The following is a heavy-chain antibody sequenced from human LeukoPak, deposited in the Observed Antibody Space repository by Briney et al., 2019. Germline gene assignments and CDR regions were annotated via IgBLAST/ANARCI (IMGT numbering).Heavy chain of an antibody. CDR1: GYTFTSYA. Sequence: ASVKVSCKASGYTFTSYAIHWGRQAPGQRLEWMGGINAGSGNTKYLEEFQGRVTITRDTAASTAYMELRSLRSDDKAVYYCAFSSYYLQGNYYYMDVWGKGTTVTVSS. V-gene: IGHV1-3*03. CDR3: AFSSYYLQGNYYYMDV. J-gene: IGHJ6*03. D-gene: IGHD1-26*01. CDR2: INAGSGNT.